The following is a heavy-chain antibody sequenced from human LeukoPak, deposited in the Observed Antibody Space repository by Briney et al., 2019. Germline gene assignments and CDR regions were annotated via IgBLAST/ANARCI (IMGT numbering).Heavy chain of an antibody. CDR3: ASTSVVVVAATYYYYYGMDV. J-gene: IGHJ6*02. D-gene: IGHD2-15*01. CDR2: IYYSGST. V-gene: IGHV4-39*01. CDR1: GGSISSSSYY. Sequence: SETLSLTCTVSGGSISSSSYYWGWIRQPPGKGLEWIGSIYYSGSTYYNPSLKSRVTISVDTSKNQFSLKLSPVTAADTAVYYCASTSVVVVAATYYYYYGMDVWGQGTTVTVSS.